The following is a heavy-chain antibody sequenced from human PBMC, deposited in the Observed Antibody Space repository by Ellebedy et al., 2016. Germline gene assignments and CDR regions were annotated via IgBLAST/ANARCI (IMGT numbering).Heavy chain of an antibody. D-gene: IGHD6-19*01. V-gene: IGHV4-39*07. CDR2: IYYSGST. J-gene: IGHJ4*02. Sequence: SETLSLTXTVSGGSLSSSGYYWGWIRQPPGKGLEWIGTIYYSGSTYYNPSLKSRVTISVDRSKNQFSLKLNSVTAADTDVYYCARVRYSSGWDWGQGTLVTVSS. CDR3: ARVRYSSGWD. CDR1: GGSLSSSGYY.